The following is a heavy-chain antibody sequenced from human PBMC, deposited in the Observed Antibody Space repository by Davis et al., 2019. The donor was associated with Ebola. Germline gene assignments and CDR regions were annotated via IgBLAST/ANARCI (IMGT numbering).Heavy chain of an antibody. CDR1: GFTLSSYG. J-gene: IGHJ4*02. CDR2: ISYDGSNK. V-gene: IGHV3-30*03. Sequence: GGSLRLSCAASGFTLSSYGMHWVRQAPGKGLEWVAVISYDGSNKYYADSVKGRFTISRDNSKNTLYLQMNSLRAEDTAIYYCARHNRGMAVADLDYWGQGTLVTVSS. D-gene: IGHD6-19*01. CDR3: ARHNRGMAVADLDY.